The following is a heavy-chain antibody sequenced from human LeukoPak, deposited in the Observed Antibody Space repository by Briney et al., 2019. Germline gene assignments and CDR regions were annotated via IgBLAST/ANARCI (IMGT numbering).Heavy chain of an antibody. J-gene: IGHJ4*02. D-gene: IGHD4-17*01. CDR3: ATGGEYGDYGIDY. CDR2: ISPSGDIK. Sequence: GGSLRLSCVASGFTFSRHGMDWVRQAPGKGLEWVSGISPSGDIKYYVDSVKGRFTVSRDNSKNTLYLQINSLRDEDTAVYYCATGGEYGDYGIDYWGQGTLVTVSS. CDR1: GFTFSRHG. V-gene: IGHV3-23*01.